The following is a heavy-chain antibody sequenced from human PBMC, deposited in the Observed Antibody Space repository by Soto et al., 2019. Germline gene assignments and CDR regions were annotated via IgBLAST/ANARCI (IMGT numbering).Heavy chain of an antibody. V-gene: IGHV3-21*01. CDR3: ARDIYSSSWEIASYYYGMAV. Sequence: GGSLRLSCAASGFTFSSYSMNWVRQAPGKGLEWVSSISSSSSYIYYADSVKGRFTISRDNAKNSLYLQMNSLRAEDTAVYYCARDIYSSSWEIASYYYGMAVWGQGTTVTVSS. J-gene: IGHJ6*02. D-gene: IGHD6-13*01. CDR2: ISSSSSYI. CDR1: GFTFSSYS.